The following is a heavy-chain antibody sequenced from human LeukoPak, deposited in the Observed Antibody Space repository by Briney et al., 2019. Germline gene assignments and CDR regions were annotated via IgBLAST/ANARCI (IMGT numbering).Heavy chain of an antibody. V-gene: IGHV1-69*01. D-gene: IGHD2-15*01. J-gene: IGHJ4*02. CDR3: ARIVGIASQGYFDY. Sequence: QKFQGRVTITADESTSTAYMELSSLRSEDTAVYYCARIVGIASQGYFDYWGQGTLVTVSS.